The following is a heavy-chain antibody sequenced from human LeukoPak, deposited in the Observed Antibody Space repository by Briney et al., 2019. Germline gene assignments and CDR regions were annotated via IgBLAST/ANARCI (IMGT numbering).Heavy chain of an antibody. D-gene: IGHD6-13*01. CDR1: GGSFSGYY. Sequence: SETLSLTCAVYGGSFSGYYWSWIRQPPAKGQEWIGEINHRGSTNYKPSLKSRVTISVDTSKNQFSLKLSSVTAADTAVYYCARGTTAGYSSSWYSWFDPWGQGTLVTVSS. CDR3: ARGTTAGYSSSWYSWFDP. CDR2: INHRGST. J-gene: IGHJ5*02. V-gene: IGHV4-34*01.